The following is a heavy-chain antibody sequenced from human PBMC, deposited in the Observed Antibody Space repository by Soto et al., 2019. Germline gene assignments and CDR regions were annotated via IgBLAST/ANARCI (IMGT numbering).Heavy chain of an antibody. CDR3: ARIGVSSGHESPDFDS. Sequence: GXSAKVSCKASCYTFNFYGITWVRQAPVQGLEWMGWISGFNGNTNYAADLQGRVTMTTDTSTSTAYMELRGLRSDDTAVYYCARIGVSSGHESPDFDSWGQGTLVTVYS. V-gene: IGHV1-18*01. J-gene: IGHJ4*02. CDR2: ISGFNGNT. D-gene: IGHD3-16*01. CDR1: CYTFNFYG.